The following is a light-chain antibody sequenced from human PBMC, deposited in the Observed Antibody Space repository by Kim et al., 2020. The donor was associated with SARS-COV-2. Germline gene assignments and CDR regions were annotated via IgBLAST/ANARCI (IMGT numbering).Light chain of an antibody. Sequence: VALGQTVRSTCQGDSSRSYYASWYQEKPGQAPILVIYGKNNRPSGIPDRFSGSSSGNTASLTNTGTQAGDEADYYCNSRDSNDNVVFGGGTQLTVL. V-gene: IGLV3-19*01. J-gene: IGLJ2*01. CDR1: SSRSYY. CDR2: GKN. CDR3: NSRDSNDNVV.